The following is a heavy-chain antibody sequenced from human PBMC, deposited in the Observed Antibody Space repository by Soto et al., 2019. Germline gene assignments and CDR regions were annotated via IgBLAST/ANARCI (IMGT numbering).Heavy chain of an antibody. Sequence: LSLTCAVYGGSFSGYYWSWIRQPPGKGLEWIGEINHSGSTNYNPSLKSRVTISVDMSKNQFSLKLSSVTAEETAVYYCARGGRQQMIPTPISSKIVYWGQGNLVTVSS. CDR1: GGSFSGYY. CDR3: ARGGRQQMIPTPISSKIVY. D-gene: IGHD6-13*01. CDR2: INHSGST. V-gene: IGHV4-34*01. J-gene: IGHJ4*02.